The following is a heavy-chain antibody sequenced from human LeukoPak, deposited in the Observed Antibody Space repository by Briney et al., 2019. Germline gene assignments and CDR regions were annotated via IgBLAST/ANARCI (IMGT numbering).Heavy chain of an antibody. D-gene: IGHD6-19*01. CDR3: AREVVSSGWYRGTYFDY. CDR2: IKQDGSEK. V-gene: IGHV3-7*01. Sequence: GGSLRLSCAASGDSFRANWMSWVRQAPGKGLEWVANIKQDGSEKYYVDSVKGRFTISRDNAKNSLYLQMNSLRAEDTAVYYCAREVVSSGWYRGTYFDYWGQGTLVTVSS. J-gene: IGHJ4*02. CDR1: GDSFRANW.